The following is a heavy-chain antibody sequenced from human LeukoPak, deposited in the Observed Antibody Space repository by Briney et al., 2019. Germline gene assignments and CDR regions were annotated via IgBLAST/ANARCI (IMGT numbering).Heavy chain of an antibody. J-gene: IGHJ4*02. D-gene: IGHD6-19*01. CDR3: ARDTSGWYRGGLDY. Sequence: PGGSLRLSCAASGFTFSNYWMHWVRQVPGKGLVWVSRINDDGSATFYADSVKGRFAISRDNAKNTLFLQMNSLRAEDTAVYYCARDTSGWYRGGLDYWGQGTLVTVSS. CDR1: GFTFSNYW. CDR2: INDDGSAT. V-gene: IGHV3-74*01.